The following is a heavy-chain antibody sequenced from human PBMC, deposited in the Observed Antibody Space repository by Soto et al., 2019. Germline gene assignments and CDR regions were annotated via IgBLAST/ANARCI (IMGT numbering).Heavy chain of an antibody. CDR1: GGSFSGYY. CDR2: INHSGST. D-gene: IGHD3-22*01. CDR3: ARGPRAYDSSGRLVC. Sequence: SETLSLTCAVYGGSFSGYYWSWIRQPPGKGLEWIGEINHSGSTNYNPSLKSRVTISVDTSKNQFSLKLSSVTAADTAVYYCARGPRAYDSSGRLVCWGQGTLVTVSS. V-gene: IGHV4-34*01. J-gene: IGHJ4*01.